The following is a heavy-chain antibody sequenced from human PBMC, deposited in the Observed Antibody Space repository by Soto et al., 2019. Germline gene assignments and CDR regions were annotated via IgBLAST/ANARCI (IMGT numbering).Heavy chain of an antibody. CDR2: IWFDGSNK. D-gene: IGHD2-2*01. CDR1: GFTFSSYG. V-gene: IGHV3-33*01. J-gene: IGHJ6*02. CDR3: ARASRYCSSTSCPLGLYYYHMDV. Sequence: PGGSLRLSCVASGFTFSSYGMHWVRQAPGKGLEWVAVIWFDGSNKYYADSVKGRFTISRDNSKNTLYLQMNSLRAEDTAVYYCARASRYCSSTSCPLGLYYYHMDVWGQGTTVTVSS.